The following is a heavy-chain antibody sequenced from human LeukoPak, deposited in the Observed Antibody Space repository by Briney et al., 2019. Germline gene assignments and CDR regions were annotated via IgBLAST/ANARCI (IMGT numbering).Heavy chain of an antibody. D-gene: IGHD5-24*01. CDR3: AKSRSEMATINRWISWGFEFDY. Sequence: SGGSLRLSCAASGFTFSSYAMSWVRQAPGKGLEWVSAISGSGGSTYYADSVKGRFTISRDNSKNTLYLQMNSLRAEDTAVYYCAKSRSEMATINRWISWGFEFDYWGQGTLVTVSS. J-gene: IGHJ4*02. CDR2: ISGSGGST. V-gene: IGHV3-23*01. CDR1: GFTFSSYA.